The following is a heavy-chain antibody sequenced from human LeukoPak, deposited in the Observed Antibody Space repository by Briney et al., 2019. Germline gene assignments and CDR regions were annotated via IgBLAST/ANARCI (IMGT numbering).Heavy chain of an antibody. CDR2: INPNSGGT. D-gene: IGHD3-22*01. V-gene: IGHV1-2*04. CDR1: GYTFTGYY. CDR3: ARGFSERYYDSSGLDAFDI. Sequence: ASVKVSCKASGYTFTGYYMHWVRQAPGQGLEWMGWINPNSGGTNYAQKFQGWVTMTRDTSISTAYMDLSRLRSDDTAVYYCARGFSERYYDSSGLDAFDIWGQGAMVTVSS. J-gene: IGHJ3*02.